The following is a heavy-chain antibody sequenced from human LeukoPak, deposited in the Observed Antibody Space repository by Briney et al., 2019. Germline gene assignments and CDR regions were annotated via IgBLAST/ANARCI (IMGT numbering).Heavy chain of an antibody. D-gene: IGHD4-17*01. Sequence: GGSLRLSCAASGFTFSSYWMTWVRQAPGKGLEWVSNINQGGSAIHYVDSVKGRFTISRDNSKNPLYLQMNSLRAEDTAVYYCATTYGDYAYWGQGTLVTVSS. J-gene: IGHJ4*02. CDR1: GFTFSSYW. V-gene: IGHV3-7*01. CDR2: INQGGSAI. CDR3: ATTYGDYAY.